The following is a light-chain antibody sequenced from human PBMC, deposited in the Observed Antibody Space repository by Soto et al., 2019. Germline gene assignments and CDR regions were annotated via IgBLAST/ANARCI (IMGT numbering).Light chain of an antibody. CDR3: QQSYSTPLT. J-gene: IGKJ1*01. V-gene: IGKV1-39*01. Sequence: DLQMTQSPSSLSASVGDRVTITCRASQSISSYLNWYQQKPGKAPKLLIYAASSLQSGVPSRFSGSGSGTDFTLTISSLQPEYFATYYCQQSYSTPLTFRQGPKVEIK. CDR2: AAS. CDR1: QSISSY.